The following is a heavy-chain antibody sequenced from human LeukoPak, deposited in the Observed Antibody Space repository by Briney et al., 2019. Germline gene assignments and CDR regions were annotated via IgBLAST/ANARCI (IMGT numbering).Heavy chain of an antibody. Sequence: ASVKVSCKASGGTFSSYAISWVRQAPGQGLEWMGIINPSGGTTSYAQKFQGRVTMTRDTSTSTVYMELSSLRSEDTAVYYCARGQYSGYDSVDFWGQGTLATVSS. D-gene: IGHD5-12*01. CDR2: INPSGGTT. CDR1: GGTFSSYA. J-gene: IGHJ4*02. V-gene: IGHV1-46*01. CDR3: ARGQYSGYDSVDF.